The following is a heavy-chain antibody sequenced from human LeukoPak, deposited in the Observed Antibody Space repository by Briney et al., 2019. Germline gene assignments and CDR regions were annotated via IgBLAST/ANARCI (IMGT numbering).Heavy chain of an antibody. CDR1: GGSISSSSYY. Sequence: SETLSLTCTVSGGSISSSSYYWGWIRQPPGKGLEWIGSISYSGSTYYNPSLKSRVTISVDTSKNQFSLKLSSVTAADTAVYYCARHGSGYCSGGSCYFVRSKNWFDPWGQGTLVTVSS. V-gene: IGHV4-39*01. J-gene: IGHJ5*02. D-gene: IGHD2-15*01. CDR3: ARHGSGYCSGGSCYFVRSKNWFDP. CDR2: ISYSGST.